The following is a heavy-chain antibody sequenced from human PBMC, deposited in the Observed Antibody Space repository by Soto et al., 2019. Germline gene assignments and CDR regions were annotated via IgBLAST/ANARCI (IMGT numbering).Heavy chain of an antibody. J-gene: IGHJ4*02. CDR3: AKQQMGVIRALDY. V-gene: IGHV3-23*01. CDR1: GFTFSNYA. Sequence: EVQILQSGGGLEQPGGSLRLSCAASGFTFSNYAMSWIRQAPGKGLEWVSTIRETGNTYYADSVRDRFATSRDNSENTLYLQMSSLRAEDTAVYYCAKQQMGVIRALDYWGQGTLVTVSS. CDR2: IRETGNT. D-gene: IGHD1-26*01.